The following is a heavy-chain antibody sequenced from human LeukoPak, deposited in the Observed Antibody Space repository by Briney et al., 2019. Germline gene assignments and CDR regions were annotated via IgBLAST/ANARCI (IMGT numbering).Heavy chain of an antibody. CDR1: GGTFSSYA. Sequence: SVKVSCKASGGTFSSYAISWVRQAPGQGLEWMGGIIPIFGTANYAQKFQGRVTITTDESTSTAYMELSSLRSEDTAVYYCARGGLLPNNWFDPWGQGTLDTVSS. D-gene: IGHD2-8*01. J-gene: IGHJ5*02. CDR3: ARGGLLPNNWFDP. V-gene: IGHV1-69*05. CDR2: IIPIFGTA.